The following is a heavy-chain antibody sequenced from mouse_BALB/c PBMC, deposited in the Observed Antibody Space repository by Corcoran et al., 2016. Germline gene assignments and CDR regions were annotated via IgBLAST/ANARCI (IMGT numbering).Heavy chain of an antibody. CDR2: IDPANGNT. CDR3: ARGLGY. J-gene: IGHJ2*01. Sequence: EVQLQQSGAELVKPGASVKSSCTASGVNIKDTYMHWVKQRPEQGLEWSGRIDPANGNTKYDPKFQGKATITADTSSNTAYLQLSSLTSEDTAVYYCARGLGYWGQGTTLTVSS. CDR1: GVNIKDTY. V-gene: IGHV14-3*02.